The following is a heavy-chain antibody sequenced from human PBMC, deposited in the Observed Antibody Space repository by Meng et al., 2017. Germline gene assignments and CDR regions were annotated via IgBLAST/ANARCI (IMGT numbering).Heavy chain of an antibody. J-gene: IGHJ4*02. CDR3: ARAGSSWFNVDY. V-gene: IGHV1-69*02. Sequence: VQLVQSGAELKKPGSSVKVSCKASGGTFSSYTISWVRQAPGQGLEWMGRIIPILGIANYAQKFQGRVTITADKSTSTAYMELSSLRSEDTAVYYCARAGSSWFNVDYWGQGTLVTVSS. CDR1: GGTFSSYT. D-gene: IGHD6-13*01. CDR2: IIPILGIA.